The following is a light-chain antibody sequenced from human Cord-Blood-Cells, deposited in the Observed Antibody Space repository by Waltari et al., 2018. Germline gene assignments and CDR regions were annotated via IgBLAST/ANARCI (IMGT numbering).Light chain of an antibody. Sequence: SALTQPRPVSGSPGQSVPTSCTGTSTDVGGYIYVSWYQQHPGKAPKLMIYDVSKRPSGVPDRFSGSKSGNTASLTISGLQAEDEADYYCCSYAGSYTVVFGGGTKLTVL. CDR1: STDVGGYIY. CDR3: CSYAGSYTVV. J-gene: IGLJ2*01. V-gene: IGLV2-11*01. CDR2: DVS.